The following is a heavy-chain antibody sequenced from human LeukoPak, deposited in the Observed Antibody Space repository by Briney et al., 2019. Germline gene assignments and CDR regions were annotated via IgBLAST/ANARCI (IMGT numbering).Heavy chain of an antibody. CDR3: ARQSGNDYSYYYYGMDV. V-gene: IGHV4-59*08. J-gene: IGHJ6*02. D-gene: IGHD5-12*01. Sequence: SETLSLTCTVSGGSISSYYWSWIRQPPGKGLEWIGYIYYSGSTNYNPSLKSRVTISVDTSKNQFSLKLSSVTAADTAVYYCARQSGNDYSYYYYGMDVWGQGTTVTVSS. CDR1: GGSISSYY. CDR2: IYYSGST.